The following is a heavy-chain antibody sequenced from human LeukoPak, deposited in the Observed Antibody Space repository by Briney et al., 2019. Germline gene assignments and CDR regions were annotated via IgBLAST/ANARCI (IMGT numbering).Heavy chain of an antibody. CDR3: ARHSKFDP. CDR2: INHSGST. J-gene: IGHJ5*02. CDR1: GGSFSGYY. V-gene: IGHV4-34*01. Sequence: SETLSLTCAVSGGSFSGYYWSWIRQPPGKGLEWIGEINHSGSTNYNPSLKSRLTISVDTSKNQFSLKLSSVTAADTAVYYCARHSKFDPWGQGTLVTVSS.